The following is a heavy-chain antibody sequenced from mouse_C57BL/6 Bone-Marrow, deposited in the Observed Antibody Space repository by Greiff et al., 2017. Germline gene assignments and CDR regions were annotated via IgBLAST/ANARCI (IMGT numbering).Heavy chain of an antibody. V-gene: IGHV1-52*01. J-gene: IGHJ4*01. CDR1: GYTFPSYW. CDR2: IDPSDSET. Sequence: QVQLQQPGAELVRPGSSVKLSCKASGYTFPSYWMHWVKQRPIQGLEWIGNIDPSDSETHYNQKFKDKATLTVDKSSSTAYMQLSSRTSEDSAVYYCATSDYSKGYAMDYWGQGTSVTVAS. CDR3: ATSDYSKGYAMDY. D-gene: IGHD2-5*01.